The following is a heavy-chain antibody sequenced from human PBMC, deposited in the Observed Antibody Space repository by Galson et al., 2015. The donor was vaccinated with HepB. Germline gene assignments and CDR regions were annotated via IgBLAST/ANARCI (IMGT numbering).Heavy chain of an antibody. V-gene: IGHV3-48*03. CDR3: ARIGLIGAFDI. CDR2: ISSSGSTI. J-gene: IGHJ3*02. D-gene: IGHD3/OR15-3a*01. Sequence: SLRLSCAASGFTFSSYEMNWVRQAPGKGLEWVSYISSSGSTIYYADSVKGRFTISRDDAKNSLYLQMNSLRAEDTAVYYCARIGLIGAFDIWGQGTMVTVSS. CDR1: GFTFSSYE.